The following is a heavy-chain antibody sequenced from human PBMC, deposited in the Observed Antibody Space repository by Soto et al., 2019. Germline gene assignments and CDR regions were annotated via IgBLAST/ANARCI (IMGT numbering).Heavy chain of an antibody. CDR1: GYTFTSYD. D-gene: IGHD3-22*01. CDR3: ARADYYDSSGFYYDC. CDR2: MNPSGGST. Sequence: ASVKVSCKASGYTFTSYDINWVRQATGQGLEWMGWMNPSGGSTNYLQKFQGRITMTRDTSTSTVYMELSSLRSEDTAVYFCARADYYDSSGFYYDCWGQGTLVTVSS. V-gene: IGHV1-8*01. J-gene: IGHJ4*02.